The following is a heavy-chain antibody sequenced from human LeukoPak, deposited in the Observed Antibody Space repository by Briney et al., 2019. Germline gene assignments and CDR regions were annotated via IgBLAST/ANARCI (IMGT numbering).Heavy chain of an antibody. CDR1: GFTFRSYA. CDR3: AKPPHLGYYYFDY. J-gene: IGHJ4*02. Sequence: GGSLRLSCAASGFTFRSYAMSWVRQAPGKGLEWVSGISGSGGSTYYADSVKGRFTISRDNSKNTLYPQMNSLRAEDTAVYYCAKPPHLGYYYFDYWGQGTLVTVSS. CDR2: ISGSGGST. V-gene: IGHV3-23*01. D-gene: IGHD5-18*01.